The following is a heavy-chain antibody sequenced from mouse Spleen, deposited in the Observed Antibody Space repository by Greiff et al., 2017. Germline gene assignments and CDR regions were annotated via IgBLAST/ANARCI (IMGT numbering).Heavy chain of an antibody. J-gene: IGHJ3*01. V-gene: IGHV3-6*01. CDR1: GYSITSGYY. CDR2: ISYDGSN. Sequence: ESGPGLVKPSQSLSLTCSVTGYSITSGYYWNWIRQLPGNKLEWMGYISYDGSNNYNPSLKNRISITRDTSKNQFFLKLNSVTTEDTATYYCAREGVFSPWFAYWGQGTLVTVSA. CDR3: AREGVFSPWFAY.